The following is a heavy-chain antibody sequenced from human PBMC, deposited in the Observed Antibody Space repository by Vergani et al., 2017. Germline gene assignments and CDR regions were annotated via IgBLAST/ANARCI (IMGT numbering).Heavy chain of an antibody. CDR3: ARDNPYDPYYYYYYMDV. D-gene: IGHD3-3*01. CDR1: GFTFSSYA. Sequence: QVQLVESGGGVVQPGRSLRLSCAASGFTFSSYAMHWVRQAPGKGLEWVAVISYDGSNKYYADSVKGRFTISRDNSKNTLYLQMNSLRAEDTAVYYCARDNPYDPYYYYYYMDVWGKGTTVTVS. V-gene: IGHV3-30-3*01. J-gene: IGHJ6*03. CDR2: ISYDGSNK.